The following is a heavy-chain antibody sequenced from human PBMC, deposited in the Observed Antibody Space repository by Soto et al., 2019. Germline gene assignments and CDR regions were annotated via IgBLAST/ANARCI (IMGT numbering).Heavy chain of an antibody. Sequence: PSETLSLTCAVSGGSIGGAGYSWSWIRQLPGGGLDWIGYIYESGTILYNPSLKTRLTISLNWSDKQFSLTLNSVTAADTAVYYCARAQFDSGSGNYRSPRFDPWGQGTQVTVS. CDR1: GGSIGGAGYS. J-gene: IGHJ5*02. CDR3: ARAQFDSGSGNYRSPRFDP. CDR2: IYESGTI. D-gene: IGHD3-10*01. V-gene: IGHV4-30-2*01.